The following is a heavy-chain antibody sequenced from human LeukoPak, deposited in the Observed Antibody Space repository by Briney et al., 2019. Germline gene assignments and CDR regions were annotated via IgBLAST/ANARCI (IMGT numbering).Heavy chain of an antibody. Sequence: PSETLSLTCAVYGGSFSGYYWSWIRQPPGKGLEWIGEINHSGSTNYNPSLKSRVTISVDTSKNQFFLRLNSVTAADTAVYYCARDFSDLDYGGSWFDPWGQGTLVTVSS. D-gene: IGHD4-23*01. J-gene: IGHJ5*02. CDR1: GGSFSGYY. CDR2: INHSGST. V-gene: IGHV4-34*01. CDR3: ARDFSDLDYGGSWFDP.